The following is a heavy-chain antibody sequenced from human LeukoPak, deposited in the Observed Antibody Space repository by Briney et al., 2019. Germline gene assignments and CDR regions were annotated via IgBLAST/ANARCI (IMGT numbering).Heavy chain of an antibody. CDR3: ARLDCLSNECYNY. J-gene: IGHJ4*02. D-gene: IGHD2/OR15-2a*01. CDR1: GNSITSDL. V-gene: IGHV4-59*08. CDR2: INYSGRS. Sequence: SETLSLTCSVSGNSITSDLWSWIRQSPGKGLEWIGYINYSGRSEYDPSLKSRVTISVDRSTKRVSLKMRSVTAADTAVYYCARLDCLSNECYNYWAVGALVTVSS.